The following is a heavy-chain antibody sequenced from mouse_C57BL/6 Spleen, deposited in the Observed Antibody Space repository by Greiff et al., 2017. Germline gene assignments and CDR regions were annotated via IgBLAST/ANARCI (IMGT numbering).Heavy chain of an antibody. V-gene: IGHV2-2*01. Sequence: VKLMESGPGLVQPSQSLSITCPVSGFSLTSYGVHWVRQSPGKVLEWLGVIWSGGSTDYTAALISRLSISKDNSKSQVFFKMNSLQADDTAIYYCARDDYDVGKFAYWGQGTLVTVSA. D-gene: IGHD2-4*01. CDR2: IWSGGST. J-gene: IGHJ3*01. CDR3: ARDDYDVGKFAY. CDR1: GFSLTSYG.